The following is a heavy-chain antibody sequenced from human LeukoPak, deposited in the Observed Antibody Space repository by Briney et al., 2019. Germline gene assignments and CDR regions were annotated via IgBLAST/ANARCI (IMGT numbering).Heavy chain of an antibody. CDR3: AKRLVGATTGIDY. Sequence: PGGSLRLSCAASGFTFSSYWMSWVRQAPGKGLEWVANIKQDGSEKYYADSVKGRFTISRDNSKNTLYLQMNSLRAEDTAVYYCAKRLVGATTGIDYWGQGTLVTVSS. J-gene: IGHJ4*02. CDR1: GFTFSSYW. D-gene: IGHD1-26*01. V-gene: IGHV3-7*01. CDR2: IKQDGSEK.